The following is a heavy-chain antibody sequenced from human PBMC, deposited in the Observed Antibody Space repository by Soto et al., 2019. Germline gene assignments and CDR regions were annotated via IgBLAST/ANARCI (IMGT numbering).Heavy chain of an antibody. Sequence: QVQLVQSGAEVQKPGASVKVSCKTSGYTFNDFGITWVRQAPGLGLEWLGWIYSKAGKINFAPKFQGRVIMTTDTSTCTAYMELTSLTFDGSAVYFCARDIGFDIDYWGQGTLVTVS. V-gene: IGHV1-18*01. CDR1: GYTFNDFG. CDR2: IYSKAGKI. D-gene: IGHD5-12*01. CDR3: ARDIGFDIDY. J-gene: IGHJ4*02.